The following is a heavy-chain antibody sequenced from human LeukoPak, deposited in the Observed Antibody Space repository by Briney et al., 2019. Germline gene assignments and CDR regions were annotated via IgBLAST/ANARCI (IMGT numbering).Heavy chain of an antibody. CDR2: ISAGGGST. D-gene: IGHD1-26*01. CDR3: AKGGSGSYYELDY. Sequence: PGGSLRLSCAASGFTFSTYAMSWVRQAPGKGLEWVSAISAGGGSTYYADSVKGRFTISRDNSKNILYLQMNSLRAEDTAVYYCAKGGSGSYYELDYWGQGTLVTVSS. CDR1: GFTFSTYA. J-gene: IGHJ4*02. V-gene: IGHV3-23*01.